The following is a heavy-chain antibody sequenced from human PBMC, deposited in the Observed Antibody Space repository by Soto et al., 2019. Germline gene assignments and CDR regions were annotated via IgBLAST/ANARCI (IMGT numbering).Heavy chain of an antibody. J-gene: IGHJ6*04. CDR2: IYYSGST. V-gene: IGHV4-59*12. CDR3: AREGALLFCGNPDYYDELAV. CDR1: GGSISSYY. D-gene: IGHD2-15*01. Sequence: PSETLSLTCTVSGGSISSYYWSWIRQPPGKGLDWIGYIYYSGSTNYNPSLKSRVTISLDTSENQFSLRLSSVTAADTAVYYCAREGALLFCGNPDYYDELAVWGKGTTVTVSS.